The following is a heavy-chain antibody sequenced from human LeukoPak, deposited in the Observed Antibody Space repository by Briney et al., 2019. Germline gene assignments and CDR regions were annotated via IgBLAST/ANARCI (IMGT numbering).Heavy chain of an antibody. CDR3: ARDLEYPYYFDS. CDR2: ISASGGST. CDR1: GFPFGSFA. V-gene: IGHV3-23*01. D-gene: IGHD2-2*01. J-gene: IGHJ4*02. Sequence: PGGSLRLSRAASGFPFGSFAMSWVRQAPGKGLEWVSSISASGGSTWYADSVKGRCTISRDNSKSTLYLQMNSLRAEDTAIYYCARDLEYPYYFDSWGQGTLLTVSS.